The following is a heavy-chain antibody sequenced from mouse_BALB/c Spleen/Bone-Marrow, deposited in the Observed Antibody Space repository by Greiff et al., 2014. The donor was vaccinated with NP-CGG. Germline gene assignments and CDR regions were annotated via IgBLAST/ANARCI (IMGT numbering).Heavy chain of an antibody. CDR2: LSTGSSEI. J-gene: IGHJ4*01. V-gene: IGHV5-17*02. CDR1: GFTFSSFG. CDR3: AISFCHGNYGYAIDY. Sequence: EVHLEESGGGLVKPGGSRKLSCVVSGFTFSSFGMHWVRQAPEKGLEWVAYLSTGSSEICFTDTVKGRSTISRDNPNNTLFMQMTSLRPEDTAMYDSAISFCHGNYGYAIDYWGQGTSVTVSS. D-gene: IGHD2-1*01.